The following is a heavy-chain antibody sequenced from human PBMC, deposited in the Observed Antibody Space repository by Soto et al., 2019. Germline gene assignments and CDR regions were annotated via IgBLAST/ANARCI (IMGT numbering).Heavy chain of an antibody. V-gene: IGHV3-23*01. J-gene: IGHJ6*02. Sequence: PGGSLRLSCAASGFTFSSYAMSWVRQAPGKGLEWVSAISGSGGSTYYADSVKGRFTISRDNSKNTLYLQMNSLRAEDTAVYYCAKDREWVVAATLYYYYYGMDVWGQGT. CDR3: AKDREWVVAATLYYYYYGMDV. CDR1: GFTFSSYA. CDR2: ISGSGGST. D-gene: IGHD2-15*01.